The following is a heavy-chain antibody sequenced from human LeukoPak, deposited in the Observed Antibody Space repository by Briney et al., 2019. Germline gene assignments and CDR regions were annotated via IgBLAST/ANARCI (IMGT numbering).Heavy chain of an antibody. CDR1: GYTFNLYG. Sequence: WASVKVSCKASGYTFNLYGVNWVRQAPGQGLEWMGWISGFNGHTKYAQNLQDRVTMTTDTSTSTAYMELRSLRSDDTAVYYCARAWLRRKFYYYMDVWAKGPRSPSP. CDR2: ISGFNGHT. D-gene: IGHD5-12*01. V-gene: IGHV1-18*01. CDR3: ARAWLRRKFYYYMDV. J-gene: IGHJ6*03.